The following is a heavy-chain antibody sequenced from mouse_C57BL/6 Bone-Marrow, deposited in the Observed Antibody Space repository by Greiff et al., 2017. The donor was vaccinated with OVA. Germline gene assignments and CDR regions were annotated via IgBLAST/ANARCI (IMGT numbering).Heavy chain of an antibody. CDR3: ARNYYYGSYWYFDV. D-gene: IGHD1-1*01. Sequence: VHLVESGPGLVQPSQSLSITCTVSGFSLTSYGVHWVRQSPGKGLEWLGVIWSGGSTDYNAAFISRLSISKDNSKSQVFFKMNSLQADDTAIYYCARNYYYGSYWYFDVWGTGTTVTVSS. J-gene: IGHJ1*03. CDR2: IWSGGST. V-gene: IGHV2-2*01. CDR1: GFSLTSYG.